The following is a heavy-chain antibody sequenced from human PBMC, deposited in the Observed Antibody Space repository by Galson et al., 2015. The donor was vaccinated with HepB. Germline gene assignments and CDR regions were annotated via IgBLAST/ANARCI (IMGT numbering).Heavy chain of an antibody. CDR1: GFSFGSYA. V-gene: IGHV3-23*01. J-gene: IGHJ5*02. CDR3: AKGSGFCRGGSCLNWFDP. D-gene: IGHD2-15*01. CDR2: VSYSGANT. Sequence: SLRLSCAASGFSFGSYAISWVRQAPGKGQEWVSVVSYSGANTYYAVSVKGRFTISRDNSKNTLYLQMNRLRAEDTAIYYCAKGSGFCRGGSCLNWFDPWGQGTLVTVFS.